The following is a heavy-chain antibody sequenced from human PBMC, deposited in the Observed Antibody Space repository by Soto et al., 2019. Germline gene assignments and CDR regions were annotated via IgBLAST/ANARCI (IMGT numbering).Heavy chain of an antibody. CDR1: GYTFTSYG. CDR2: ISAYNGNT. D-gene: IGHD2-2*01. V-gene: IGHV1-18*04. J-gene: IGHJ6*02. CDR3: ARGGDIIVVPAAIRYYYGMDV. Sequence: QVQLVQSGAEVKKPGASVKVSCKASGYTFTSYGISWVRQAPGQGLEWMGWISAYNGNTNYAQKLQGRVTMTTDTSTSTAYIELRSLRSDDTAVYYCARGGDIIVVPAAIRYYYGMDVWGQGTTVTVSS.